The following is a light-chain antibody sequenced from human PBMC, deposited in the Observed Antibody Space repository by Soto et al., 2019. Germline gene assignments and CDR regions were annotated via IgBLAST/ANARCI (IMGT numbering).Light chain of an antibody. V-gene: IGKV3-20*01. CDR3: QQYGSSPPWT. CDR1: QSVSSSY. J-gene: IGKJ1*01. Sequence: EIVLTQSPGTLSLSPGERATLSCRASQSVSSSYLAWYQQKPGQAPRLLIYGASSRATGIPDRFSGSGSGTDFTLTISRVEPEDFAVYYSQQYGSSPPWTFGQGTKVEIK. CDR2: GAS.